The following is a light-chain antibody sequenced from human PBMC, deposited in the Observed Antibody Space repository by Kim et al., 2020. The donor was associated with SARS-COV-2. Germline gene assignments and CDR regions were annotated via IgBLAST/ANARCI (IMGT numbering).Light chain of an antibody. CDR3: SSYTSSSTLVV. CDR2: DVN. Sequence: QSITLSFTETSIYFVGYNYFTCYQQHPAKAPKLMIYDVNNRPSGVSNRFSGSKSVNTASLTISGLQAEDESDYYCSSYTSSSTLVVFGGGTQLTLL. V-gene: IGLV2-14*03. CDR1: SIYFVGYNY. J-gene: IGLJ2*01.